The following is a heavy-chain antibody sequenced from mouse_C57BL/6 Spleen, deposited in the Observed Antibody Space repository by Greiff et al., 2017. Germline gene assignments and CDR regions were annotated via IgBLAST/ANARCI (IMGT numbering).Heavy chain of an antibody. CDR2: IYPRSGNT. CDR1: GYTFTSYG. CDR3: ARGSTEVATDY. Sequence: VQVVESGAELARPGASVKLSCKASGYTFTSYGISWVKQRTGQGLEWIGEIYPRSGNTYYNEKFKGKATLTADKSSSTAYMELRSLTSEDSAVCFCARGSTEVATDYWGQGTTLTVSS. V-gene: IGHV1-81*01. J-gene: IGHJ2*01. D-gene: IGHD1-1*01.